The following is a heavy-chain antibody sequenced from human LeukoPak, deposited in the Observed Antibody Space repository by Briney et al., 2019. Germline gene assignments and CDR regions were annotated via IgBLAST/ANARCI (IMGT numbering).Heavy chain of an antibody. Sequence: ASVKVSCKASGGTFSSYAISWVRQVPGQGLEWMGGIIPIFGTANYAQKFQGRVTITTDESTSTAYMELSSLRSEDTAVYYCARAPIAAGSLYYFDYWGQGTLVTVSS. CDR3: ARAPIAAGSLYYFDY. J-gene: IGHJ4*02. V-gene: IGHV1-69*05. D-gene: IGHD6-13*01. CDR2: IIPIFGTA. CDR1: GGTFSSYA.